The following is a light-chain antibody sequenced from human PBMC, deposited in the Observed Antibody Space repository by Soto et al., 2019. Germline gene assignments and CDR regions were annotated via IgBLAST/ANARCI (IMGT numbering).Light chain of an antibody. Sequence: DIVMTQSPESLAASLGDRATINCKSSPSVLSRPNNKNCFAWYQQTSGQPPKLLIYWASARESGVPDRFSGSGSETAFTLTFTSLQAEEVAEDYDEHYHSIPWTCGQGARVDIK. CDR3: EHYHSIPWT. CDR2: WAS. CDR1: PSVLSRPNNKNC. J-gene: IGKJ1*01. V-gene: IGKV4-1*01.